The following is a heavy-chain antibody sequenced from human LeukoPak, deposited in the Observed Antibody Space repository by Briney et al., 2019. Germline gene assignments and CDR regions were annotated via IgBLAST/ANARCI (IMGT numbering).Heavy chain of an antibody. J-gene: IGHJ4*02. D-gene: IGHD6-13*01. CDR2: IYYSGST. V-gene: IGHV4-39*07. Sequence: SETLSLTCAVSGGSISSSSYYWGWIRQPPGKGLEWIGSIYYSGSTYYNPSLKSRVTISVGTSKNQFSLKLSSVTAADTAVYYCAREQLVRGDFDYWGQGTLVTVSS. CDR3: AREQLVRGDFDY. CDR1: GGSISSSSYY.